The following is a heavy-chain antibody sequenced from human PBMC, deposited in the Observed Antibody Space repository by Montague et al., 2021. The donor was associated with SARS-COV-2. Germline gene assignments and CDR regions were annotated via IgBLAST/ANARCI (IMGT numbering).Heavy chain of an antibody. Sequence: SETLSLTCTVSGGSISSSSYYWGWIRQPPGKGLEWIGSIYYSGSTYYNPSLKSRVTISVDTSKNQFSLKLSSVTAVDTAVYYCATEVGAMVYYYVMDVGGQGTTVNVSS. CDR2: IYYSGST. D-gene: IGHD1-26*01. CDR3: ATEVGAMVYYYVMDV. CDR1: GGSISSSSYY. J-gene: IGHJ6*02. V-gene: IGHV4-39*01.